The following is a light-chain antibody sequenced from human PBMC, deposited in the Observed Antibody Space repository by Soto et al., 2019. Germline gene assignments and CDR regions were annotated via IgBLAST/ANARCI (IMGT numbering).Light chain of an antibody. CDR2: SAS. V-gene: IGKV3-15*01. J-gene: IGKJ1*01. CDR1: QSVSSS. Sequence: EIVMTQSPATLSMSPGERATLSCRASQSVSSSLAWYQQNPGQAPRLLIYSASTRATGIPARFSGSGSGTEFTLTISRLEPEDFAVYYCQQYGNSWTFGQGTKVDIK. CDR3: QQYGNSWT.